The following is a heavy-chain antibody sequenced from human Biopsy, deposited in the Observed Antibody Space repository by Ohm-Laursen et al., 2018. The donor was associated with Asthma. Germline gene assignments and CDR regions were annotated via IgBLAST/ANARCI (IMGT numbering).Heavy chain of an antibody. CDR3: ARGSSSRLSQWELLVSGGKRAHSYYGMDV. D-gene: IGHD1-26*01. CDR2: THHSGYT. V-gene: IGHV4-34*01. Sequence: SDTLSLTCVVYGGSFSSNYWSWIRQTPGKGLEWLGATHHSGYTNSNPALSRRFTLSVDTSKNQFSLRLTSVTAADTAVYYCARGSSSRLSQWELLVSGGKRAHSYYGMDVWGQGTTVTVSS. CDR1: GGSFSSNY. J-gene: IGHJ6*02.